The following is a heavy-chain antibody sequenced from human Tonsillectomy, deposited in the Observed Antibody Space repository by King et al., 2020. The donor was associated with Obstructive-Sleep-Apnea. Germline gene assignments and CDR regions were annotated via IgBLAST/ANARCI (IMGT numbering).Heavy chain of an antibody. CDR1: GGSINNYY. Sequence: QLQESGPGLVTPSETLSLTCSVSGGSINNYYWSWIRQPPGKGLEWIGYMYYSGNTNFNPSLKSRVTISADTSKIQFSLRLSSVTAADTAVYYCARHRGVEDYGGYGDYFDYWGQGTLVTVSS. J-gene: IGHJ4*02. CDR3: ARHRGVEDYGGYGDYFDY. CDR2: MYYSGNT. D-gene: IGHD5-12*01. V-gene: IGHV4-59*08.